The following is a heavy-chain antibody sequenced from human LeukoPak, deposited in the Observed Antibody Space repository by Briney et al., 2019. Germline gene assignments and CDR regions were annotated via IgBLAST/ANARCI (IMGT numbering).Heavy chain of an antibody. D-gene: IGHD2-15*01. J-gene: IGHJ5*02. CDR1: GGSISSSSYY. V-gene: IGHV4-39*07. CDR2: INHSGST. CDR3: ARGRTRTLPPRYNWFDP. Sequence: SETLSLTCTVSGGSISSSSYYWGWIRQPPGKGLEWIGEINHSGSTNYNPSLKSRVTISVDTSKNQFSLKLSSVTAADTAVYYCARGRTRTLPPRYNWFDPWGQGTLVTVSS.